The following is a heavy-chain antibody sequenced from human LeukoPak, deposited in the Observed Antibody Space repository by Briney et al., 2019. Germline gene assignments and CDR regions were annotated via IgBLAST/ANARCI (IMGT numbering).Heavy chain of an antibody. Sequence: SETLSLTCTVSGGSVSSGSYYWTWIRQPPGRGLEWIGNIHHSGSTNYNPSLKSRVTISMDTSKNQFSLRLSSVTAADTAMYYCALNGDSWGQGNLVTVSS. D-gene: IGHD2-8*01. CDR1: GGSVSSGSYY. J-gene: IGHJ4*02. CDR3: ALNGDS. V-gene: IGHV4-61*01. CDR2: IHHSGST.